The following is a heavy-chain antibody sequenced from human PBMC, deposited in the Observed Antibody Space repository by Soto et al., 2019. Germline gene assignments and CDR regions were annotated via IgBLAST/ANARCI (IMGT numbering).Heavy chain of an antibody. CDR1: GYSFTSYW. D-gene: IGHD2-8*01. V-gene: IGHV5-51*01. CDR3: ARLPAFSTNGVWNKNYYYGMDV. CDR2: IYPGDPDT. J-gene: IGHJ6*02. Sequence: LGESLKISCKGSGYSFTSYWIGWVRQMPGKGLEWMGIIYPGDPDTRYSPSFQGQVTISADKSISTAYLQWSSLKASDTAMYYCARLPAFSTNGVWNKNYYYGMDVWGQGTTVTVSS.